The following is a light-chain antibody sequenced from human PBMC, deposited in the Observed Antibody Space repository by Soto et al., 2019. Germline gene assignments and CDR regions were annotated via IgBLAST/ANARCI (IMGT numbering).Light chain of an antibody. CDR3: SSYTSSSTLV. CDR1: SSDVGGYNY. J-gene: IGLJ2*01. V-gene: IGLV2-14*01. Sequence: QSALTQPASVSGSPGQSITISCTGSSSDVGGYNYVSWYQQHPGKAPKLMIYDVSNRPSGVSNRFSGSQSGNTASLTISGLEAEDEAVYYCSSYTSSSTLVFGGGTKLTVL. CDR2: DVS.